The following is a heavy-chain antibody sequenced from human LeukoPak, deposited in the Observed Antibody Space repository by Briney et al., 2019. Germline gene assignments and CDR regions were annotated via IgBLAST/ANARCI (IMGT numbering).Heavy chain of an antibody. CDR2: IGYDGSEI. V-gene: IGHV3-30*02. D-gene: IGHD5-24*01. CDR3: ARGVTMATISPYVY. Sequence: GESLRLSCATSGFTFSTYGMHWVRQAPGKGLEWVAFIGYDGSEIHYADSVKGRFTISRDNSKNTVHLQMNSLRAEDTAVYYCARGVTMATISPYVYWGQGTLVTVSS. CDR1: GFTFSTYG. J-gene: IGHJ4*02.